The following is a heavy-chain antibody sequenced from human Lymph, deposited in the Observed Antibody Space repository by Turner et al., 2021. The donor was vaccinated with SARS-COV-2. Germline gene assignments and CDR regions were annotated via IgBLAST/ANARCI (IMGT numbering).Heavy chain of an antibody. CDR3: ARREWGGSLGHIDY. CDR1: GYPFTSYW. J-gene: IGHJ4*02. CDR2: IYPGDSDT. V-gene: IGHV5-51*01. Sequence: EVQLVQSGAEVKKPGECLRIPCKGSGYPFTSYWTGWVRQMTGRGLEWMGIIYPGDSDTRYSPSFQGQVTISADKSISTAYLQWSSLKASDTAMYYCARREWGGSLGHIDYWGQGTLVTVSS. D-gene: IGHD3-3*01.